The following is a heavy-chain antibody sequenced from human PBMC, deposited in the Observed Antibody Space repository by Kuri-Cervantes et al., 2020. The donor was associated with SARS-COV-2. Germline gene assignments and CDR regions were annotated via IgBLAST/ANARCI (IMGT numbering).Heavy chain of an antibody. D-gene: IGHD6-19*01. V-gene: IGHV4-30-2*01. CDR1: GGSISSGGYS. J-gene: IGHJ4*02. CDR2: IYHSGST. CDR3: ARGRINPSVAGTRHEPWRGRNFDY. Sequence: SQTLSLTCAVSGGSISSGGYSWSWIRQPPGKGLEWIGYIYHSGSTYYNPSLKSRVTISVDRSKNQFSLKLSSVTAADTAVYYCARGRINPSVAGTRHEPWRGRNFDYWGQGTLVTVSS.